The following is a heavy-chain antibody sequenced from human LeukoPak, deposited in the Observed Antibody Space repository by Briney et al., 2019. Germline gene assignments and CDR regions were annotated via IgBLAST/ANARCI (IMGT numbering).Heavy chain of an antibody. CDR3: ASASSHKGDAFDI. J-gene: IGHJ3*02. CDR1: GYSFTSYW. V-gene: IGHV5-10-1*01. D-gene: IGHD2-2*01. Sequence: GEALKISCKGSGYSFTSYWISWVRQMPGKGLEWMGRIDPSDSYTNYSPSFQGHVTISADKSISTAYLQWSSLKASDTAMYYCASASSHKGDAFDIWGQGTMVTVSS. CDR2: IDPSDSYT.